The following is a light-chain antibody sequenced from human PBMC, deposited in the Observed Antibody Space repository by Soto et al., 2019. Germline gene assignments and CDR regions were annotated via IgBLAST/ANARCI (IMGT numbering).Light chain of an antibody. CDR1: QSVDGY. V-gene: IGKV3-15*01. Sequence: EVVMAQSLGTLSVSLGESATLSCRASQSVDGYLAWYQQKNGQAPRLLVYGASTRASGIPDRFSGSGSGTEFTLTISSLQSEDFAVYYCQAYSTWPSRTFGPGTKVDIK. CDR2: GAS. CDR3: QAYSTWPSRT. J-gene: IGKJ1*01.